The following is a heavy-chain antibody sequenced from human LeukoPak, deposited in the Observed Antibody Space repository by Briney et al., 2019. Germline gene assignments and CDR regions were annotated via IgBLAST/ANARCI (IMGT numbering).Heavy chain of an antibody. V-gene: IGHV4-59*08. Sequence: SETLSLTCTVSGGSISSGYWSWNRQPPGKGLGWIGYVYYSGSTNYNPSLKSRVTISVDTSKNQFSLKLSSVTAADTAVYYCARRGGGGYYYGMDVWGQGTTVTVSS. CDR2: VYYSGST. D-gene: IGHD3-16*01. CDR3: ARRGGGGYYYGMDV. J-gene: IGHJ6*02. CDR1: GGSISSGY.